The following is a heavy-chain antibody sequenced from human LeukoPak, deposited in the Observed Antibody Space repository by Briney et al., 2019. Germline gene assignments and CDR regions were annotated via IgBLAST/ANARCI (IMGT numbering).Heavy chain of an antibody. CDR2: ISHGASTI. Sequence: GGSLRLSCAASGFAFSDYYMTWIRQAPGKGLEWVSYISHGASTIYYADSVKGRFTISRDNAKNSPYLQMDSLRAEDTAVYYCARDRSSSRRGPDYWGQGTLVTVSS. CDR3: ARDRSSSRRGPDY. V-gene: IGHV3-11*04. D-gene: IGHD6-13*01. CDR1: GFAFSDYY. J-gene: IGHJ4*02.